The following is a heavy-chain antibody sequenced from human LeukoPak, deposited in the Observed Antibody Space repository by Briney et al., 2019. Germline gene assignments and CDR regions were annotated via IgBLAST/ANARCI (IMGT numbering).Heavy chain of an antibody. CDR2: ISSGSSAI. CDR1: GFTFTTYS. CDR3: AELGITMIGGV. Sequence: PGGSLRLSCEASGFTFTTYSMTWVRQAPGKGLEWVSIISSGSSAIFSADSVKGRFTISRDNAKNSLYLQMNSLRAEDTAVYYCAELGITMIGGVWGKGTTVTISS. J-gene: IGHJ6*04. D-gene: IGHD3-10*02. V-gene: IGHV3-48*04.